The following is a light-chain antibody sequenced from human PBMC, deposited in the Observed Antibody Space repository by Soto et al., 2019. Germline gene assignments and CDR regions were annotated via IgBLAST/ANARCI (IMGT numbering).Light chain of an antibody. CDR1: SSNIGNNY. V-gene: IGLV1-51*01. J-gene: IGLJ1*01. CDR3: GTWDNSLRVFYV. Sequence: QSVLTQPPSVSAAPGQNVTISCSGTSSNIGNNYVSWYQHLPGTAPRILIYDNYKRPSGIPDRFSGFKSGTSATLGITGRQTGDEADYYCGTWDNSLRVFYVFGSGTKVTVL. CDR2: DNY.